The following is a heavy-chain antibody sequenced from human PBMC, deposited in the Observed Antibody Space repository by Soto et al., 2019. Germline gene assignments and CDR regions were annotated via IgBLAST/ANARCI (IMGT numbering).Heavy chain of an antibody. D-gene: IGHD6-19*01. V-gene: IGHV1-69*01. CDR1: GGSFSTNE. Sequence: QVHLVQSGAEVKRPGSSVKVSCKAFGGSFSTNEIDWVRQAPGQGLEWMGRIFPNVGTADYGQKFQGRLTIFADESTTTVYMDLSRLTSADTAVYFCARARYSSRWGTFDSWGQVTQVAASS. J-gene: IGHJ5*02. CDR3: ARARYSSRWGTFDS. CDR2: IFPNVGTA.